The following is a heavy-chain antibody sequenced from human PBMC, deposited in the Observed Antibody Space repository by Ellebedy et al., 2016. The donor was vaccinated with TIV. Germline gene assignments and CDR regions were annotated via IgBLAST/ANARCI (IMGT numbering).Heavy chain of an antibody. D-gene: IGHD4-17*01. CDR1: GFTFSSYS. J-gene: IGHJ6*02. V-gene: IGHV3-73*01. Sequence: GGSLRLSXAASGFTFSSYSMNWVRQASGKGLEWVGRIRSKANNYATAYAASVKGRFTISRDDSKNTAYLQMNSLKTEDTAVYYCTRGATVTTHQGIYYYGMDVWGQGTTVTVSS. CDR3: TRGATVTTHQGIYYYGMDV. CDR2: IRSKANNYAT.